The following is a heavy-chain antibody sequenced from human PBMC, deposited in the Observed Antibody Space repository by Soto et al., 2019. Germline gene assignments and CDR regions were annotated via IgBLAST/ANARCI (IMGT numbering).Heavy chain of an antibody. J-gene: IGHJ4*02. V-gene: IGHV3-30-3*01. D-gene: IGHD2-15*01. CDR3: ARVDCSGGSCYFHY. Sequence: QVQLVESGGGVVQPGRSLRLSCAASGFTFSSYAMHWVRQAPGKGLEWVAVISYDGSNKYYADSVKGRFTISRDNSKNTLYLQMNSLRVEDTAVYYCARVDCSGGSCYFHYWGQGTLVTVSS. CDR2: ISYDGSNK. CDR1: GFTFSSYA.